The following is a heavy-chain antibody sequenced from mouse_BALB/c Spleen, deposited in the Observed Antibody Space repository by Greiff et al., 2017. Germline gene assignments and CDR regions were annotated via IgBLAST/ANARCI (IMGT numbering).Heavy chain of an antibody. CDR3: ARYEYGNYDAMDY. CDR1: GFTFSSFG. V-gene: IGHV5-17*02. J-gene: IGHJ4*01. D-gene: IGHD2-10*02. Sequence: EVKVVESGGGLVQPGGSRKLSCAASGFTFSSFGMHWVRQAPEKGLEWVAYISSGSSTIYYADTVKGRFTISRDNPKNTLFLQMTSLRSEDTAMYYCARYEYGNYDAMDYWGQGTSVTVSS. CDR2: ISSGSSTI.